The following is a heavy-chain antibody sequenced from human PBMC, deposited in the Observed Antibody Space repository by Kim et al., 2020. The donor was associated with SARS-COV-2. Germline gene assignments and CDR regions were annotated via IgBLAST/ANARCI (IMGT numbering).Heavy chain of an antibody. CDR1: GYTFTSYA. D-gene: IGHD2-15*01. V-gene: IGHV1-3*01. Sequence: ASVKVSCKASGYTFTSYAMHWVRQAPGQRLEWMGWINAGNGNTKYSQKFQGRVTITRDTSASTAYMELSSLRSEDTAVYYCARAGYCSGGSCTTHRRPLDYWGQGTLVTVSS. CDR3: ARAGYCSGGSCTTHRRPLDY. J-gene: IGHJ4*02. CDR2: INAGNGNT.